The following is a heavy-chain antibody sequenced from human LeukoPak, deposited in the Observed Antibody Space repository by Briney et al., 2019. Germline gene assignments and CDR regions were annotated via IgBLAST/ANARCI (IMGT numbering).Heavy chain of an antibody. D-gene: IGHD5-18*01. CDR2: INPNSGGT. Sequence: GASVTVSCKASGYTFSGCYMHWVRQAPGQGLEWMGWINPNSGGTNYAQKFQGRVTMTRDTSISTAYMELSRLRSDDTAVYYCARVSGGYSYGRLQELHYWGQGTLVTVSS. CDR3: ARVSGGYSYGRLQELHY. J-gene: IGHJ4*02. CDR1: GYTFSGCY. V-gene: IGHV1-2*02.